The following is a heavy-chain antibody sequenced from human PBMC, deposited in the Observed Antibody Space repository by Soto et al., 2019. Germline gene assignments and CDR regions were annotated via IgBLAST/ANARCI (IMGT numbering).Heavy chain of an antibody. V-gene: IGHV1-46*01. CDR3: ARDVAAGDY. D-gene: IGHD6-13*01. CDR1: GYTFINYY. J-gene: IGHJ4*02. Sequence: QVQLVQSGAEVKKPGASVKLSCKASGYTFINYYIHWVRQAPGQGLELMGIFNPTSGSTNYAQKFQGRVTLTMDTSTRTVYMELSSLRFDDTAVYYCARDVAAGDYWGEGTLVTVSS. CDR2: FNPTSGST.